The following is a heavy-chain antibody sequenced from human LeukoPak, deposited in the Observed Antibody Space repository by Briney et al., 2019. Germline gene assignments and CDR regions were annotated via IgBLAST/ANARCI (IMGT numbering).Heavy chain of an antibody. V-gene: IGHV3-21*01. Sequence: GRSLRLSCAASGFIFSTYSMNWVRQAPGKGLEWVSSISSSSSYIYYADSVKGRFTISRDNAKNSLYLQMNSLRAEDTAVYYCARDSGSYLNDYYYYMDVWGKGTTVTVSS. CDR3: ARDSGSYLNDYYYYMDV. D-gene: IGHD1-26*01. CDR1: GFIFSTYS. J-gene: IGHJ6*03. CDR2: ISSSSSYI.